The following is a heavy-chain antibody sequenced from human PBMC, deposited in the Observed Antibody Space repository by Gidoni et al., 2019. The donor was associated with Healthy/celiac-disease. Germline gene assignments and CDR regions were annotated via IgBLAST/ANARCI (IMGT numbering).Heavy chain of an antibody. CDR1: GYTFTSYG. CDR2: ISAYNGNT. J-gene: IGHJ6*02. D-gene: IGHD3-9*01. V-gene: IGHV1-18*01. Sequence: QVQLVQSGAEVKKPGSSVKVSCKASGYTFTSYGISWVRQAPGQGLEWMGWISAYNGNTNYAQKLQGRVTMTTDTSTSTAYMELRSLRSDDTAVYYCARDQDFDWLRRLRYYGMDVWGQGTTVTVSS. CDR3: ARDQDFDWLRRLRYYGMDV.